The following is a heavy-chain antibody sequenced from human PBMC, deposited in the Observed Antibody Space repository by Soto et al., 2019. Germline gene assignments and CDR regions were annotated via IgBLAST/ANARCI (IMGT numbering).Heavy chain of an antibody. CDR1: GGTFSSYA. D-gene: IGHD3-10*01. CDR2: IIPIFGTA. CDR3: ARDRGQLDY. J-gene: IGHJ4*02. V-gene: IGHV1-69*01. Sequence: QWQLGHSGAEVKKPGSSVQFSCKASGGTFSSYAISWVRPAPGQGLELMGGIIPIFGTANYAQKFQGRVTIAAEEAKSTAYLELSRLRSEDTAVYYCARDRGQLDYWGQGTLVNVSS.